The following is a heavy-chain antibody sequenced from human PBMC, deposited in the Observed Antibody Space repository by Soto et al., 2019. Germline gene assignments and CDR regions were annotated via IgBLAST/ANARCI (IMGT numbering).Heavy chain of an antibody. D-gene: IGHD2-15*01. J-gene: IGHJ4*02. CDR3: ARISCKGGSCYFDFDH. CDR1: GYSFKDHY. V-gene: IGHV1-46*02. Sequence: QVQLVQSGAEVKQPGTSVKVSCQASGYSFKDHYMHWVRQAPGRGLEWVGIINPSGEHTNYAQQFRGRVAMTRDTYTSTAYMELRSLRSEDTAVYFCARISCKGGSCYFDFDHWGQGTLVTVSS. CDR2: INPSGEHT.